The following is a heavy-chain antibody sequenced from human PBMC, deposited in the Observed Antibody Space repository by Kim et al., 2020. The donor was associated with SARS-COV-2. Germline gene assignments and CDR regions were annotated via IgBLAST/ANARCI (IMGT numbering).Heavy chain of an antibody. CDR3: ARMSWGFPVSNGRLYWYFDL. J-gene: IGHJ2*01. CDR2: IDPSDSYT. Sequence: GESLKISCKGSGYSFTSYWISWVRQMPGKGLEWVGRIDPSDSYTNYSPSFQGHVTISADRSIRTAYLQWSSLEASDTAMYYCARMSWGFPVSNGRLYWYFDLWGRGTLVTVSS. V-gene: IGHV5-10-1*01. D-gene: IGHD4-17*01. CDR1: GYSFTSYW.